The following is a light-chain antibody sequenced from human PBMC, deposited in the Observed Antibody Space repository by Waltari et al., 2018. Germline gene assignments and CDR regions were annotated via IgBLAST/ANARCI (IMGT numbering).Light chain of an antibody. V-gene: IGKV3-15*01. J-gene: IGKJ2*01. Sequence: EIVMTQSPAMLSVSPGERATLSCRASESVGSHLAWYQQKPGQPPQVIIYAAVTRATGVPARFSGSGSGTEFTLTISSLQSEDFAVYYCQQYGNWYTFGQGTKLQIK. CDR2: AAV. CDR1: ESVGSH. CDR3: QQYGNWYT.